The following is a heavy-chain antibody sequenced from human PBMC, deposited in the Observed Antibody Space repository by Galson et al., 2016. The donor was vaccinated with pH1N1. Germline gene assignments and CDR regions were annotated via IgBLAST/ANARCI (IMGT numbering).Heavy chain of an antibody. CDR1: GGTFSNYA. CDR3: ARVKNFYCSSGYYYVFDY. J-gene: IGHJ4*02. D-gene: IGHD3-22*01. Sequence: SVKVSCKASGGTFSNYATSWVRQAPGQGLEWMGGINPIFRTANYAQKFQGRVTITTDESTSTAYMELSSLRSEGTDWYYCARVKNFYCSSGYYYVFDYWGQGTMVTVSS. CDR2: INPIFRTA. V-gene: IGHV1-69*05.